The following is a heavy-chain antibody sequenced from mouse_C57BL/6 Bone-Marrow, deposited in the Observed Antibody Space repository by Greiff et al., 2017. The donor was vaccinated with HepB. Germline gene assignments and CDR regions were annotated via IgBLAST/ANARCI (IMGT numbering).Heavy chain of an antibody. CDR2: INPGSGGT. D-gene: IGHD1-1*01. Sequence: VQGVESGAELVRPGTSVKVSCKASGYAFTNYLIEWVKQRPGQGLEWIGVINPGSGGTNYNEKFKGKATLTADKSSSTAYMQLSSLTSEDSAVYFCARSIYYGSSYEGSAMDYWGQGTSVTVSS. V-gene: IGHV1-54*01. J-gene: IGHJ4*01. CDR1: GYAFTNYL. CDR3: ARSIYYGSSYEGSAMDY.